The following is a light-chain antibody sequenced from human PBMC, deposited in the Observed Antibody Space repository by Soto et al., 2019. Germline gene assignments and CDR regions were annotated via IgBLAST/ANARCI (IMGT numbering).Light chain of an antibody. V-gene: IGLV2-23*01. CDR2: EAT. Sequence: QSALTQPALVSGSPGQSITISCTGSSSDVGTYDLVSWYQHHPGAAPKLMIYEATRRPSGISNRFSGSKSGNTASLTISGLQAEDEADYYCCSFAGSNSWVFGGGTKLTVL. CDR3: CSFAGSNSWV. J-gene: IGLJ3*02. CDR1: SSDVGTYDL.